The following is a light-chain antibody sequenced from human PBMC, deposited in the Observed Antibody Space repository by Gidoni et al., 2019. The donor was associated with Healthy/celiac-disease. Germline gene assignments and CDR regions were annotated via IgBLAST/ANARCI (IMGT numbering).Light chain of an antibody. CDR3: QQLNSYPRT. CDR1: QGISSY. CDR2: AAS. J-gene: IGKJ1*01. V-gene: IGKV1-9*01. Sequence: IHSIQSPSSLSASVGDRVTITCRASQGISSYLDWYQQKPGKAPKLLIYAASTLQSGVPSRFSGSGSGTDFTLTISSLQPEDFATYYCQQLNSYPRTFGQGTKVEIK.